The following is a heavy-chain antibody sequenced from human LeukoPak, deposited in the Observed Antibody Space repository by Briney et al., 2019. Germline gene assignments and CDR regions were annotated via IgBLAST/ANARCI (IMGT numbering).Heavy chain of an antibody. CDR1: GFTFSNYA. CDR3: AKDQQQTIPLAD. D-gene: IGHD6-13*01. V-gene: IGHV3-23*01. CDR2: ISASGVST. J-gene: IGHJ4*02. Sequence: GGSLRLSCAASGFTFSNYAMRWVRQAPGEGLEWVSSISASGVSTYYADSVKGRFTISRDNSKNTLYLQMNSLRAEDTAVYYCAKDQQQTIPLADWGQGTLVTVS.